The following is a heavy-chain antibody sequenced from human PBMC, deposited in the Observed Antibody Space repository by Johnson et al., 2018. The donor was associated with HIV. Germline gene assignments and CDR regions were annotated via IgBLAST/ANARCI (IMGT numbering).Heavy chain of an antibody. CDR1: AFTVSSNY. J-gene: IGHJ3*01. CDR3: ARERGAVAGTAAFAV. V-gene: IGHV3-53*01. D-gene: IGHD6-19*01. Sequence: EQLVESGGGFIQPGGSLRLSCAASAFTVSSNYMSWVRQAPGKGLEWVSIIYPGGSTYYTDAVKGRFTISRDNSDNTLFLQMNSLRAEDTAVYYCARERGAVAGTAAFAVWGQGTVVTVSS. CDR2: IYPGGST.